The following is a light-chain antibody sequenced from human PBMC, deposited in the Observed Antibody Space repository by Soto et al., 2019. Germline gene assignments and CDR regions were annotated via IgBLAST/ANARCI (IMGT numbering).Light chain of an antibody. V-gene: IGKV3-15*01. CDR1: QNILSN. J-gene: IGKJ5*01. CDR3: QQYNNLPIP. Sequence: EVGRTHNPATLSVSPGERATLSCRASQNILSNLAWYQQKPGQAPRLLIYGASTKATGIPARFSGSGSGTEFTLTISSLQSEDFEIYYCQQYNNLPIPFGQGTRLEI. CDR2: GAS.